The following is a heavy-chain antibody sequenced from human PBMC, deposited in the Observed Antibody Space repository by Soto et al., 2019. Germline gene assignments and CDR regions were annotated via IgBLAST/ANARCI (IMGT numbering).Heavy chain of an antibody. CDR3: ARASTETLDNWFDP. CDR2: IYYSGST. V-gene: IGHV4-30-4*01. D-gene: IGHD4-17*01. CDR1: GGSISSGDYY. J-gene: IGHJ5*02. Sequence: PSETLSLTCTVSGGSISSGDYYWSWIRQPPGKGLEWIGYIYYSGSTYYNPSLKSRVTISVDTSKNQFSLKLSSVTAADTAVYYCARASTETLDNWFDPWGQGTMVTVYS.